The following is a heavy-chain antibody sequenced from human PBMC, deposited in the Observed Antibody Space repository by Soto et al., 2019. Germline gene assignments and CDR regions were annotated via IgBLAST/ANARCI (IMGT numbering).Heavy chain of an antibody. D-gene: IGHD3-16*01. CDR2: IYYSGNT. CDR3: ARVTFTPNWFDS. CDR1: GGSISSGYYY. J-gene: IGHJ5*01. V-gene: IGHV4-30-4*01. Sequence: PSETLPLTCSVSGGSISSGYYYWSWIRQPPGKGLEWMGNIYYSGNTYYNPSLKSRLIISIDTSKNQFSLRLTSVTAADSAVYFCARVTFTPNWFDSWGQGILVTVSS.